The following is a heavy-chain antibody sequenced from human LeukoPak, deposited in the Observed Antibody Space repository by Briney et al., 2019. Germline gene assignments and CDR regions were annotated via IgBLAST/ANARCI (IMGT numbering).Heavy chain of an antibody. CDR2: IYYSGRT. D-gene: IGHD5-12*01. CDR3: ARRDIVATIDS. CDR1: GGSISSYY. V-gene: IGHV4-59*05. Sequence: SETLSLTCTVSGGSISSYYWSWIRQPAGKGLEWIGSIYYSGRTFYNPSLKSRLTISADTSKNQFSLTLTSVNAADTAVYYCARRDIVATIDSWGQGTLVTVSS. J-gene: IGHJ4*02.